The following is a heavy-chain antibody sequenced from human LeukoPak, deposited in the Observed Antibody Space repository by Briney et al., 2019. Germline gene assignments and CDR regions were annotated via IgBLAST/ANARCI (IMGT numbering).Heavy chain of an antibody. CDR2: IPFSGST. D-gene: IGHD3-10*01. CDR1: GVSISNHY. CDR3: ARDQYHGSGTYAWFDP. Sequence: SETLSLTCTVSGVSISNHYWSWIRQPPGKKLEYIGYIPFSGSTNHNPSLKSRVSISLDTSKNQFSLNLKSVTAADTAVYYCARDQYHGSGTYAWFDPWGQGTLVTVSS. J-gene: IGHJ5*02. V-gene: IGHV4-59*11.